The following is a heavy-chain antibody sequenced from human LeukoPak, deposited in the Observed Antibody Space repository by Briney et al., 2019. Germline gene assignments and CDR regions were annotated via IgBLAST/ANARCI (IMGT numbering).Heavy chain of an antibody. CDR1: GLTFSSYS. Sequence: GGSLRVSCAASGLTFSSYSMNWVRQARGKGLEWVSYISSSSSTIYYEDSVKGRFTISRDNAKNSLYLQMNSLRAEDTAVYYCARSDSSGYYYNNWFDPWGQGPLVTVSS. J-gene: IGHJ5*02. V-gene: IGHV3-48*04. D-gene: IGHD3-22*01. CDR3: ARSDSSGYYYNNWFDP. CDR2: ISSSSSTI.